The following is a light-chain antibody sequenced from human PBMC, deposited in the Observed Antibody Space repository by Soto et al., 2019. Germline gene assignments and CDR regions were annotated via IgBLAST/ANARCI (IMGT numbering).Light chain of an antibody. CDR1: QSVSTSS. Sequence: EIVLTQSPGTLSLSPGERATLSCRASQSVSTSSLAWYQQKPGQAPRLVISGASSRAADIPDRFSGSVSGTDGTLTISSLQTEDGSTYYCQHLKSFPITFGQGTRLEIK. V-gene: IGKV3-20*01. CDR2: GAS. CDR3: QHLKSFPIT. J-gene: IGKJ5*01.